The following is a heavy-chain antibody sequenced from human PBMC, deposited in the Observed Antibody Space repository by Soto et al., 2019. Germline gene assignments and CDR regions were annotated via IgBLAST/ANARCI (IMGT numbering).Heavy chain of an antibody. V-gene: IGHV4-61*01. J-gene: IGHJ6*02. CDR3: ARGKNRLDV. CDR1: GGSVSSGSYY. Sequence: SETLSLTCTVSGGSVSSGSYYWSWIRQPPGKGLEWIGYIYYSGSTNYNPSLKSRVTISVDTSKNQFSLKLSSVTAADTAVYYCARGKNRLDVWGQGTTVTVSS. CDR2: IYYSGST.